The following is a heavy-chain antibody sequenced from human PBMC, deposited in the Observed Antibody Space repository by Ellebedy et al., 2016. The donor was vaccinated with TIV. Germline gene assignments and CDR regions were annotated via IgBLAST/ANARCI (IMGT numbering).Heavy chain of an antibody. J-gene: IGHJ4*02. CDR1: GGSISSGDHY. D-gene: IGHD6-19*01. CDR2: IYSSGNT. Sequence: SETLSLTCTVSGGSISSGDHYWSWIRQPPGKGLEWIGYIYSSGNTYYNPSLMSRVTISVDTSKNHFSLKLSPVTAADTAVYYCARGGAVAGTIPIDYWGQGTLVTVSS. CDR3: ARGGAVAGTIPIDY. V-gene: IGHV4-30-4*01.